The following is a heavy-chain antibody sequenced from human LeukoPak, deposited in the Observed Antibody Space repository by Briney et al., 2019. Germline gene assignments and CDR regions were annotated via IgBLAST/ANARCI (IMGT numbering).Heavy chain of an antibody. J-gene: IGHJ4*02. V-gene: IGHV4-4*07. CDR1: GGSISSYY. CDR2: IYTSGST. Sequence: PSVTLSLTCTVSGGSISSYYRSWIRQPAGKGLEWIGRIYTSGSTNYNPSLKSRVTMSVDTSKNQFSLKLSSVTAADTAVYYCARDLNIYDSSGRLDYWGQGTLVTVSS. D-gene: IGHD3-22*01. CDR3: ARDLNIYDSSGRLDY.